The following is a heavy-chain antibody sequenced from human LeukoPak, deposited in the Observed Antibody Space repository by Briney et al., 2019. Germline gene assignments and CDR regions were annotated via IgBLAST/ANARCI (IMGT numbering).Heavy chain of an antibody. D-gene: IGHD3-10*01. J-gene: IGHJ3*02. CDR3: ARDRVWFGEDNAFDI. V-gene: IGHV4-59*01. CDR2: IYYSGST. Sequence: SETLSLTCTVSGGSISSYYWSWTRQPPGKGLEWIGYIYYSGSTNYNPSLKSRVTISVDTSKNQFSLKLSSVTAADTAVYYCARDRVWFGEDNAFDIWGQGTMVTVSS. CDR1: GGSISSYY.